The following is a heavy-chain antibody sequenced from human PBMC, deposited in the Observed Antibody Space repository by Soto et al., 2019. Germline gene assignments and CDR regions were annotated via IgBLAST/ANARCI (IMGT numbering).Heavy chain of an antibody. Sequence: PGESLKISCKGSGYSFTSYWIGWVRQMPGKGLKWMGIIYPGDSDTRYSPSFQGQVTIAADKSISTAYLQWSSLKASDTAMYYCARLGDSNYKRGDGYYYMDVWGKGTTVTVSS. J-gene: IGHJ6*03. CDR2: IYPGDSDT. D-gene: IGHD4-4*01. V-gene: IGHV5-51*01. CDR1: GYSFTSYW. CDR3: ARLGDSNYKRGDGYYYMDV.